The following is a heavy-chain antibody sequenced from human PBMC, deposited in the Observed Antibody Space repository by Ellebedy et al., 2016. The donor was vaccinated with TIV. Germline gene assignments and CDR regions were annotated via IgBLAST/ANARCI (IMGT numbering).Heavy chain of an antibody. V-gene: IGHV4-59*01. CDR2: IYYSGST. J-gene: IGHJ6*02. CDR1: GGSISSYY. CDR3: ARDRLSRGITTPRSYGMDV. Sequence: SETLSLTXTVSGGSISSYYWSWIRQPPGKGLEWIGYIYYSGSTNYNPSLKSRVTISVDTSKNQFSLKLSSVTAADTAVYYCARDRLSRGITTPRSYGMDVWGQGTTVTVSS. D-gene: IGHD3-22*01.